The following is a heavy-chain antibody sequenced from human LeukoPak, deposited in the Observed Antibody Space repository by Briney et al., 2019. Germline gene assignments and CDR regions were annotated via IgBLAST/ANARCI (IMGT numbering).Heavy chain of an antibody. V-gene: IGHV1-18*04. D-gene: IGHD3-9*01. CDR1: GYTFTSYG. CDR3: ARARYFGWEEH. Sequence: ASVTVSCEASGYTFTSYGISWVRQAPGQGLEWMGWISAYNGNTNYAQKLQGRVTMATDTSTSTAYMELRSLRSDDTAVYYCARARYFGWEEHWGQGTLVTVSS. CDR2: ISAYNGNT. J-gene: IGHJ4*02.